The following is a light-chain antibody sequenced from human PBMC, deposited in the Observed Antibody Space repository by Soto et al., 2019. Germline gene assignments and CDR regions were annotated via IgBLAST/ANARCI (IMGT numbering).Light chain of an antibody. CDR3: QHYNSYSEE. CDR1: QGISSY. Sequence: IQLTQSPSSLSASVGDRVTITCRASQGISSYLAWYQQKPGKAPKLLIYAASTLQSGVPSRFSGSGSGTDFTLTISSLQPDDFATYYCQHYNSYSEEFGQGTKVDIK. V-gene: IGKV1-9*01. CDR2: AAS. J-gene: IGKJ1*01.